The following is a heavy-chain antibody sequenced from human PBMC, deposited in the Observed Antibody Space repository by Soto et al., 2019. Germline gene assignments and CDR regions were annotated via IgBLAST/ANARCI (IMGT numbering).Heavy chain of an antibody. V-gene: IGHV1-18*04. J-gene: IGHJ4*02. CDR1: GERFTTYG. D-gene: IGHD5-12*01. CDR2: ISTYNTNS. CDR3: ARWAGQLRDYDGAFDY. Sequence: QVQLVQSGAEVKNPGASVTVSCKAPGERFTTYGISWVRQAPGQGLEWMGWISTYNTNSNYAPKFEGRLLLTTDTSTTTAHKELRSLRPDDPAVYYCARWAGQLRDYDGAFDYWGQGTLLTVST.